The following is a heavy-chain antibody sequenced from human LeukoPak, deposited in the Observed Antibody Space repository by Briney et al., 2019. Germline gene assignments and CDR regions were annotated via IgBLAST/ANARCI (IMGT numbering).Heavy chain of an antibody. V-gene: IGHV3-73*01. CDR2: IRGKANSYAT. CDR3: AKATLFLYYYYMDV. CDR1: GFTFSGSA. Sequence: GGSLRLSCAASGFTFSGSAMHWVRQASGKGVEWVGRIRGKANSYATAYAASVKGRFTISRDDSKNTAYLQMNSLKTEDTAVYYCAKATLFLYYYYMDVWGKGTTVTVSS. D-gene: IGHD2-21*01. J-gene: IGHJ6*03.